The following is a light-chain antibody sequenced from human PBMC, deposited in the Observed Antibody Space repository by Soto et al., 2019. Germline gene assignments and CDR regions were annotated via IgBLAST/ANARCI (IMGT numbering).Light chain of an antibody. V-gene: IGLV2-8*01. Sequence: QTALTQPHSTPGSPGQSVTISCSATKNDIGVYDFVSGYQHHPGKAPRVIIYEVVQRPSGVPDRCSGAKSGNTASLTVSGLQAADEADYFCKSYTGSNAYVFGSGTKVTVL. J-gene: IGLJ1*01. CDR2: EVV. CDR1: KNDIGVYDF. CDR3: KSYTGSNAYV.